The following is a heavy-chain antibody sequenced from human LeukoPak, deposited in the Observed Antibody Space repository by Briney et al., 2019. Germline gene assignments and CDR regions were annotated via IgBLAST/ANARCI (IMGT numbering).Heavy chain of an antibody. Sequence: GGSLRLSCAASGFTFSSYGMHWVRQAPGKGLEWVAFIRYDGSNKYYADSVKGRFTISRDNSKNTLYLQMNSLRAEDTVVYYCAGTDAIVPAAPDYWGQGTLVTVSS. D-gene: IGHD2-2*01. CDR2: IRYDGSNK. J-gene: IGHJ4*02. CDR3: AGTDAIVPAAPDY. V-gene: IGHV3-30*02. CDR1: GFTFSSYG.